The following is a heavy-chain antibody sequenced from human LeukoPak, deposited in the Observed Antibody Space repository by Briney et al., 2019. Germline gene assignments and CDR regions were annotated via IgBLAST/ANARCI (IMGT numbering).Heavy chain of an antibody. V-gene: IGHV1-18*01. CDR2: INPSGGST. CDR1: GYTFTSYG. CDR3: ASSYYDSSGYYYFDY. J-gene: IGHJ4*02. Sequence: ASVKVSCKASGYTFTSYGISWVRQAPGQGLEWMGIINPSGGSTSYAQKFQGRVTMTTDTSTSTAYMELRSLRSDDTAVYYCASSYYDSSGYYYFDYWGQGTLVTVSS. D-gene: IGHD3-22*01.